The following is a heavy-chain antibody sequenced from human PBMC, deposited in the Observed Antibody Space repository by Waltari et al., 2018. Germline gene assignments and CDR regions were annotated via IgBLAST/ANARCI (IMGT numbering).Heavy chain of an antibody. CDR3: ARGRVRWYPSFDY. J-gene: IGHJ4*02. CDR2: IYYSGST. Sequence: QLQLQESGPGLVKPSETLSLTCTVSGGSISSSSYYWGWIRQPPGKGLEWIGSIYYSGSTYYNPSLKSRVTISVDTSKNQFSLKLSSVTAADTAVYYCARGRVRWYPSFDYWGQGTLVTVSS. D-gene: IGHD6-13*01. V-gene: IGHV4-39*01. CDR1: GGSISSSSYY.